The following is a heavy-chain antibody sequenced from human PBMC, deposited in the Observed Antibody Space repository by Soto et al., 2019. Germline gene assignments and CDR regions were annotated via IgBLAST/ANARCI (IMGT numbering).Heavy chain of an antibody. Sequence: GGSLRLSCAASGITFSNYAMHWVRQAPGKGLEWVAVFSHDGRNTYYADSLKGRFTISRDISKNTLHLQMNSLRVEDTAVYYCAGERWADLSVYRTYNGMDVWGQGATVTVSS. D-gene: IGHD1-26*01. CDR3: AGERWADLSVYRTYNGMDV. J-gene: IGHJ6*02. V-gene: IGHV3-30*04. CDR2: FSHDGRNT. CDR1: GITFSNYA.